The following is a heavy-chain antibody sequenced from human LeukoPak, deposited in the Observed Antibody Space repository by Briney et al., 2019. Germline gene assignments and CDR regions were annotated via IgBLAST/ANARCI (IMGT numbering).Heavy chain of an antibody. CDR2: IYYSGST. CDR3: ARDLSYCCGGSCYSNYFDY. CDR1: GGSISSSSYY. J-gene: IGHJ4*02. V-gene: IGHV4-39*07. D-gene: IGHD2-15*01. Sequence: SETLSLTCTVSGGSISSSSYYWGWIRQPPGKGLEWIGSIYYSGSTYYNPSLKSRVTISVDTSKNQFSLKLSSVTAADTAVYYCARDLSYCCGGSCYSNYFDYWGQGTLVTVSS.